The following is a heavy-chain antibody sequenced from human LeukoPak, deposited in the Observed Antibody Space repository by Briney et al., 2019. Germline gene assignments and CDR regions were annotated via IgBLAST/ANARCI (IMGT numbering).Heavy chain of an antibody. CDR2: ISSSGTHA. CDR1: GFTFSDYY. J-gene: IGHJ5*02. D-gene: IGHD3-9*01. Sequence: TGGSLRLSCVASGFTFSDYYMSWIRQAPGKGLQYVSYISSSGTHANYANSVKGRFTNSRDNAKNSLYLKMNSLRADDTAVYYCARGGYDILTGTSFFDPWGQGTLVTVSS. V-gene: IGHV3-11*05. CDR3: ARGGYDILTGTSFFDP.